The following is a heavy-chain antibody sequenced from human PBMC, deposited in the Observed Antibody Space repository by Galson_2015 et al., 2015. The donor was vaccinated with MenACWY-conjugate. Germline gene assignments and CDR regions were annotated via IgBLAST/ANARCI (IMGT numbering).Heavy chain of an antibody. V-gene: IGHV3-7*03. Sequence: SLRVSCAVSGFAFSSYWMSWVRQAPGKGLEWVANIKQDGREKNYVDSVKGRFTISRDNADNSVYLQMDSLRVEDTAVYYCARDTRGHFDYWGQGTLVTFSS. CDR2: IKQDGREK. CDR1: GFAFSSYW. CDR3: ARDTRGHFDY. J-gene: IGHJ4*02.